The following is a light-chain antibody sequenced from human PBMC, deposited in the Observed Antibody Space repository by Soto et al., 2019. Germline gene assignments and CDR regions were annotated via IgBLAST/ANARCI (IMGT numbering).Light chain of an antibody. J-gene: IGLJ2*01. V-gene: IGLV2-8*01. Sequence: QSALTQPPSASGSPGQSVTISCTGTSSDVGGYNYVSWYQQHPGKAPKLMIYEVSKRPSGVPDRFSGTRSGNTASLTVSGLQAEDEADYYCGSCAGRNDLVFCGETKL. CDR1: SSDVGGYNY. CDR3: GSCAGRNDLV. CDR2: EVS.